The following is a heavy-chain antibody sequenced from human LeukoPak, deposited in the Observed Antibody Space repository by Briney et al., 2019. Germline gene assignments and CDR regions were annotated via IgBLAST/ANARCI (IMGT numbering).Heavy chain of an antibody. CDR2: MNPNSGNT. Sequence: ASVKVSCKASGYTFTSYDINWVRQATGQGLEWMGWMNPNSGNTGYAQKFQGRVTMTRNTSISTAYMELSSLRSEDTAVYYCARDPYYYGSGSYYNPNAFDFWGQGTMVTVSS. D-gene: IGHD3-10*01. J-gene: IGHJ3*01. CDR3: ARDPYYYGSGSYYNPNAFDF. V-gene: IGHV1-8*01. CDR1: GYTFTSYD.